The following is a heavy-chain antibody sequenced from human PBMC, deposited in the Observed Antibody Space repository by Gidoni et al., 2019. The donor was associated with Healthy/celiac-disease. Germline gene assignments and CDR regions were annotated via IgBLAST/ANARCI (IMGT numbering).Heavy chain of an antibody. V-gene: IGHV1-2*04. J-gene: IGHJ6*02. CDR1: GYTFTGYY. CDR3: ARAGAGTGYYYYGMDV. CDR2: INPNSGGT. D-gene: IGHD6-19*01. Sequence: QVQLVQSGAAVKKPGASVTVSCKASGYTFTGYYMHWVRQAPGQGLEWMGWINPNSGGTNYAQKFQGWVTMTRDTSISTAYMELSRLRSDDTAVYYCARAGAGTGYYYYGMDVWGQGTTVTVSS.